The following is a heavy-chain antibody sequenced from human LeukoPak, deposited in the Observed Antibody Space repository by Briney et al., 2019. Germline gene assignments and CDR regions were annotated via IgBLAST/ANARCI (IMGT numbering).Heavy chain of an antibody. V-gene: IGHV3-30*04. J-gene: IGHJ4*02. D-gene: IGHD3-22*01. CDR2: ISYDGSNK. Sequence: PGGSLRLSCAASGFTFSSYAMHWVRQAPGKGLEWVAVISYDGSNKYYADSVKGRFTISRDNSKNTLYLQMNSLRAEDTAVYYCARSDDSSGYSYYFDYWGQGTLVTVSS. CDR3: ARSDDSSGYSYYFDY. CDR1: GFTFSSYA.